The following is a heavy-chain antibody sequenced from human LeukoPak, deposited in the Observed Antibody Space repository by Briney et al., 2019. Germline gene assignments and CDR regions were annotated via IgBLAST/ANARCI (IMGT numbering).Heavy chain of an antibody. J-gene: IGHJ4*02. D-gene: IGHD4-17*01. V-gene: IGHV4-59*01. CDR2: IYYSGST. CDR1: GGSISSYY. Sequence: SETLSLTCTVSGGSISSYYWSWIRQPPGKGLEWIGYIYYSGSTNYNPSLKSRVTISVDTSKNQFFLKLSSVTAADTAVYYCAMGYGDYGDYWGQGTLVTVSS. CDR3: AMGYGDYGDY.